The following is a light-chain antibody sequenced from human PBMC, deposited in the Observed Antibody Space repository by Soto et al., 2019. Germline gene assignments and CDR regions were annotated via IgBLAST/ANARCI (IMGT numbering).Light chain of an antibody. CDR2: AAS. Sequence: DIQMTQSPSSLSASVGDRVTITCRASQGISNYLAWYQQKPGKVPKLLIYAASTLQSGVPSRFSGSGSGTDITVTISSLQPEDVATYYCQKYNSAPPFTFGGGTKVEIK. CDR3: QKYNSAPPFT. J-gene: IGKJ4*01. V-gene: IGKV1-27*01. CDR1: QGISNY.